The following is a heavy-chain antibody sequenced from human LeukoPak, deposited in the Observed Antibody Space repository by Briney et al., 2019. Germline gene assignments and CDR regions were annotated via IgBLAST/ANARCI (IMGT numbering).Heavy chain of an antibody. CDR3: ARDQQGYFDY. CDR2: IYYSGST. Sequence: SETLSLTCTVSGGSISSYYWSWIRQPPGKGLEWIGYIYYSGSTNYNPSLKSRVTIPVDTSKNQFSLKLSSVTAADTAVYYCARDQQGYFDYWGQGTPVTVSS. CDR1: GGSISSYY. J-gene: IGHJ4*02. D-gene: IGHD6-13*01. V-gene: IGHV4-59*01.